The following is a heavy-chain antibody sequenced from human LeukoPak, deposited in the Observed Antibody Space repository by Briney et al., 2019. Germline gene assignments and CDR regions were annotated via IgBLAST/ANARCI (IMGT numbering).Heavy chain of an antibody. CDR1: GGSISSGGYY. Sequence: SETLSLTCTVSGGSISSGGYYWRWIRQHPGKGLEWIGYIYYSGSTYYNPSLKSRVTISVDTSKNQFSLKLSSVTAADTAVYYCARYCSGGSCYSGGVDYWGQGTLVTVSS. CDR2: IYYSGST. D-gene: IGHD2-15*01. V-gene: IGHV4-31*03. J-gene: IGHJ4*02. CDR3: ARYCSGGSCYSGGVDY.